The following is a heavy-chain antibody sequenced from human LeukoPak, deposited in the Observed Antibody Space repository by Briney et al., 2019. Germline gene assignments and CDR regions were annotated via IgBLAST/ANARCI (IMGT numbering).Heavy chain of an antibody. Sequence: PSETLSHTCTVSGDSISGGDYYWSWIRQPAGKGLEWIGRISSSGSTNYNPSLKSRVTISVDTSKNQFSLKLSSVTAADTAVYYCARHYTVVTPDFDSWGQGTLVTVSS. D-gene: IGHD4-23*01. CDR1: GDSISGGDYY. CDR2: ISSSGST. V-gene: IGHV4-61*02. J-gene: IGHJ4*02. CDR3: ARHYTVVTPDFDS.